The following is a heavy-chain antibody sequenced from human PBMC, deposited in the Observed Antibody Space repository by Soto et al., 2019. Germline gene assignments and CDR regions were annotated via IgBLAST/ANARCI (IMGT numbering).Heavy chain of an antibody. J-gene: IGHJ6*02. Sequence: ASVKVSCKASGYIFTGYGISWVRQAPGQGLEWMGWISPYNGHTEFAQRLQGRLTLTTDTSTSTAFMELSNLRSDDTAVYYCARGGSGYHTGRGFSGTMDVWGQGTTVTVSS. CDR3: ARGGSGYHTGRGFSGTMDV. D-gene: IGHD3-22*01. CDR2: ISPYNGHT. V-gene: IGHV1-18*04. CDR1: GYIFTGYG.